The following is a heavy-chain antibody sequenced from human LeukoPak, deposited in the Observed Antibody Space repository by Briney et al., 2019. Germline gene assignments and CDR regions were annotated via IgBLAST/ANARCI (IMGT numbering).Heavy chain of an antibody. J-gene: IGHJ3*02. CDR2: IYYSGST. Sequence: PSETLSLTCIVSGVSIKNNYWSWMRQPPGKGLEWVGYIYYSGSTNFNPSLKSRVTISIDTSKNQFSLKLTSVTAADTAVYYCARTNAFDIWGQGTVVTVSS. CDR3: ARTNAFDI. CDR1: GVSIKNNY. V-gene: IGHV4-59*01.